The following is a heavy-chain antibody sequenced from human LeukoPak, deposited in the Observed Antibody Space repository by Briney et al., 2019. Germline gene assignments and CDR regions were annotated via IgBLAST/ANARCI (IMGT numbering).Heavy chain of an antibody. CDR1: GFTFSSYE. J-gene: IGHJ4*02. D-gene: IGHD1-26*01. V-gene: IGHV3-48*03. Sequence: PGGSLRLSCAASGFTFSSYEMNWVRQAPGKGLEWVSYISSSGSTIYYADSVKGRFTISRDNAKNSLYLQMNSLRAEDTAVYYCARDGGSYSPFDYWGQGTLVTVSS. CDR2: ISSSGSTI. CDR3: ARDGGSYSPFDY.